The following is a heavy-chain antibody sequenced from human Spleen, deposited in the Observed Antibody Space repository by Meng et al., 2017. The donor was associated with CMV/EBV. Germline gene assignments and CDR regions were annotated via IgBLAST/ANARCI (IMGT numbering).Heavy chain of an antibody. CDR3: ARVFEYSTSDDY. CDR1: GYSISSGYY. J-gene: IGHJ4*02. CDR2: IYPTGST. D-gene: IGHD6-6*01. V-gene: IGHV4-38-2*02. Sequence: SETLSLTCTVSGYSISSGYYWGWIRQRPGKGLEWIGSIYPTGSTYYNPSLKSRVTMSIDTSKNQFSLKLSSVTAADTAVYYCARVFEYSTSDDYWGQGTLVTVSS.